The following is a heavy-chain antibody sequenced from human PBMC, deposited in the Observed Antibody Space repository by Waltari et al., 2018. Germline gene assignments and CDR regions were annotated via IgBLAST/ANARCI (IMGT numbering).Heavy chain of an antibody. Sequence: VQRVESGGGLLQRGGALTLSCAAHGSTSTSKYMNWVRQAPGKGLEWVSYISGSGKTIYYADSVKGRFTISRDNAKNSLYLQMNSLRDEDRAVYYCARGGGQYYVDSSGYDFDFWGQGTLVTVSS. CDR1: GSTSTSKY. CDR2: ISGSGKTI. V-gene: IGHV3-48*02. CDR3: ARGGGQYYVDSSGYDFDF. J-gene: IGHJ4*02. D-gene: IGHD3-22*01.